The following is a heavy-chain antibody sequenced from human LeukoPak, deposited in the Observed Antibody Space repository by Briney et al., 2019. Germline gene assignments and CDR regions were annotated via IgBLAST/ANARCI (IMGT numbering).Heavy chain of an antibody. CDR3: ARVLEPYNINVPLFY. CDR1: GFSFSSYG. Sequence: GRSLRLSCAASGFSFSSYGMHWVRQAPGKGLEWVALIWYDGSNKKYADSVKGRATISRDNSKNTLYLQVNSLRAEDTAVYYCARVLEPYNINVPLFYWGQGTLVTVSS. V-gene: IGHV3-33*01. CDR2: IWYDGSNK. D-gene: IGHD1-14*01. J-gene: IGHJ4*02.